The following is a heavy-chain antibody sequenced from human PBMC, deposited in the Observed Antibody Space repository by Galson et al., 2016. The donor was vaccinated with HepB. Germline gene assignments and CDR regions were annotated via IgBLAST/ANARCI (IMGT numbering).Heavy chain of an antibody. CDR3: ARSLWGKYESGYYYYALDV. Sequence: SVKVSCKASGGTFSRFAISWVRQAPGQELEWLGGIIPMSGTAHYAQRFQGRVTISADESTNTAYMELSSLRSEDTSVYYCARSLWGKYESGYYYYALDVWGQGTRVTVSS. CDR2: IIPMSGTA. J-gene: IGHJ6*02. D-gene: IGHD3-16*01. V-gene: IGHV1-69*13. CDR1: GGTFSRFA.